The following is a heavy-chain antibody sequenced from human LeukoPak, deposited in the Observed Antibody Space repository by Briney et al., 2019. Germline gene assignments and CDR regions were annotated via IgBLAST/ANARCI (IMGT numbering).Heavy chain of an antibody. CDR3: AKVNDSSGYYYEWYAFDI. J-gene: IGHJ3*02. CDR1: GFTFSSYA. Sequence: GGSLRLSCAASGFTFSSYAMSWVRQAPGKGLEWVSAISGSGGSTYYADSVKGRFTTSRDNSKNTLYLQMNSLRAEDTAVYYCAKVNDSSGYYYEWYAFDIWGQGTMVTVSS. CDR2: ISGSGGST. V-gene: IGHV3-23*01. D-gene: IGHD3-22*01.